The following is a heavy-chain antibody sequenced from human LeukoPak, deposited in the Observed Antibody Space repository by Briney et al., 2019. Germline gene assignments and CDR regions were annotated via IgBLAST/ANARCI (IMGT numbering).Heavy chain of an antibody. V-gene: IGHV3-7*01. CDR3: ARAERHRTVDTALVTKITGTYYFDY. D-gene: IGHD5-18*01. Sequence: GGSLRLSCAASGFMFSNHWMTWVRQAPGKGLEWVANIKQDGSETYYMDYVKGRFTISRDNAKNSLHLQMDSLRAEDTAVYYCARAERHRTVDTALVTKITGTYYFDYWGQGTLVTVSS. CDR1: GFMFSNHW. J-gene: IGHJ4*02. CDR2: IKQDGSET.